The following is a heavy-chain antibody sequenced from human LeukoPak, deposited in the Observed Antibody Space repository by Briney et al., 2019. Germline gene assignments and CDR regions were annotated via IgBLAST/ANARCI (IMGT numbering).Heavy chain of an antibody. CDR3: ASRQR. D-gene: IGHD1-1*01. V-gene: IGHV4-34*01. J-gene: IGHJ4*02. Sequence: SETLSLTCAVYGEFIGYYWSWIRQPPGKGLEWIGEINHSGTTNYNPSLKSRVTISVDTSKSQFSLNLTSVTAAYTAVYYCASRQRWGQGTLVTVSS. CDR1: GEFIGYY. CDR2: INHSGTT.